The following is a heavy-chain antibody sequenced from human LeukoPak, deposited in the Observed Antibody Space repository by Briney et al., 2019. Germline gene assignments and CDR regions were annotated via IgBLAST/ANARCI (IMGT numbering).Heavy chain of an antibody. D-gene: IGHD3/OR15-3a*01. V-gene: IGHV3-23*01. CDR1: GFTFSIYA. Sequence: GGSLRLSCVGSGFTFSIYAMSWVRQAPGKGLEWVSIITGSGGATYYADSVKGRFTISRDNSKNTLYLQMNSLRAEDTALYYCAQDRTHGGTEGFDYWGQGTLVTVSS. CDR2: ITGSGGAT. J-gene: IGHJ4*02. CDR3: AQDRTHGGTEGFDY.